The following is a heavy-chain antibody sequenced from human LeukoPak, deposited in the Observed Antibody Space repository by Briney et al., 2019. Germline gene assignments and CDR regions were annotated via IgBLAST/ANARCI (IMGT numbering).Heavy chain of an antibody. Sequence: SQTLSLTCAISGDSVSSNSAAWNWIRQSPSRGLEWLGRTYYRSKWYNDYAVSVKSRITINPDTSKNQFSLQLNSVTPEDTAVYYCARDLDDSWASPYGMDVWGQGTTVTVSS. CDR1: GDSVSSNSAA. CDR2: TYYRSKWYN. V-gene: IGHV6-1*01. J-gene: IGHJ6*02. CDR3: ARDLDDSWASPYGMDV. D-gene: IGHD2-21*02.